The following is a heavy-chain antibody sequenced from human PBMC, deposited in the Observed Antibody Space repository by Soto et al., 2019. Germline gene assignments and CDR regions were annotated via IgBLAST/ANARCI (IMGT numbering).Heavy chain of an antibody. J-gene: IGHJ4*02. CDR3: AILGSGSLFDC. D-gene: IGHD3-16*01. CDR1: GYTFTSYY. CDR2: INPGGGST. V-gene: IGHV1-46*01. Sequence: QVQLLQSGAEVKKPGASVTISCETSGYTFTSYYIHWVRQAPGHGLEWMGVINPGGGSTSYSQNFPDRVTITSDTSTSSVYMELKRLRSNDQVVYYCAILGSGSLFDCWGQGTLVNVSS.